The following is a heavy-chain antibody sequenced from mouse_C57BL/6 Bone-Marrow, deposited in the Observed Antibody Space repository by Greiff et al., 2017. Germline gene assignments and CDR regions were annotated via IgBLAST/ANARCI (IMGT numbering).Heavy chain of an antibody. D-gene: IGHD2-1*01. J-gene: IGHJ4*01. CDR1: GFNIKDDY. V-gene: IGHV14-4*01. CDR2: IDPENGDT. CDR3: TTDNLLSY. Sequence: EVQLQQSGAELVRPGASVKLSCTASGFNIKDDYMHWVKQRPEQGLEWIGWIDPENGDTEYASKFQGKATITADTSSNTAYLQLSSLTSEDTAVYYCTTDNLLSYWGQGTSVTVSS.